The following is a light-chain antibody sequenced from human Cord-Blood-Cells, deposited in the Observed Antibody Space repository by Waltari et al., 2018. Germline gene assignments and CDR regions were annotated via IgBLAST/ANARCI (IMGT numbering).Light chain of an antibody. CDR1: QSVSSY. V-gene: IGKV3-11*01. CDR2: DAS. J-gene: IGKJ2*03. Sequence: EIVLTQSPATLSLSPGARATLSCRASQSVSSYLSWYQQKPGQAPRLLIYDASNRATGLPARFSGRGSGTAFTLTISSLEPEDFAVYYCRQRSNWPPMYSFGQGTKLEIK. CDR3: RQRSNWPPMYS.